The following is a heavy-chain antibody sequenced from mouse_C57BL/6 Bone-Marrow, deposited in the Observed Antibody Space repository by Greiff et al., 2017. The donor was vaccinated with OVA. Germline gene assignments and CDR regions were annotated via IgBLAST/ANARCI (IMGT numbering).Heavy chain of an antibody. Sequence: EVQGVESGPELVKPGASVKIPCKASGYTFTDYNMDWVKQSHGKSLEWIGDINPNNGGTIYNQKFKGKATLTVDKSYSTAYMELRSLTSEDTAVYYCARRGGLLLLYYAMDYWGQGTSGTVSS. CDR1: GYTFTDYN. CDR2: INPNNGGT. V-gene: IGHV1-18*01. CDR3: ARRGGLLLLYYAMDY. J-gene: IGHJ4*01. D-gene: IGHD2-3*01.